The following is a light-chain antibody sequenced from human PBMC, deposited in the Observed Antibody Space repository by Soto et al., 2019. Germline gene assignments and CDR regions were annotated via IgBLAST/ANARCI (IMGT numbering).Light chain of an antibody. J-gene: IGKJ1*01. V-gene: IGKV3D-15*01. Sequence: EIVLTQSPGTLSLSPGEGATLSCRASLTISNNFIAWYQQRAGQAPRLLIYGASNRATGIPVRFSGSGSGTDFTLTISGLQSEDFAVYYCQQYNNWPPVTFGQGTKVDIK. CDR1: LTISNN. CDR3: QQYNNWPPVT. CDR2: GAS.